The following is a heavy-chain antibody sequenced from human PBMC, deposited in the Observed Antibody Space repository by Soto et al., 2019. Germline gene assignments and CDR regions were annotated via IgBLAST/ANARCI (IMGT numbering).Heavy chain of an antibody. CDR1: GFTFDDYA. J-gene: IGHJ3*02. Sequence: EVKLVESGGGLVQPGRSLRFSCAASGFTFDDYAMHWVRQAPGKGLVWVSGITWSIGKVDYADSVRGRFTISRDNAKNPLYLQMNSLRIEDAALYYRAKEKSPPRNSTITFKDAFDIWGQGTMGTVSS. CDR2: ITWSIGKV. V-gene: IGHV3-9*01. D-gene: IGHD2-2*01. CDR3: AKEKSPPRNSTITFKDAFDI.